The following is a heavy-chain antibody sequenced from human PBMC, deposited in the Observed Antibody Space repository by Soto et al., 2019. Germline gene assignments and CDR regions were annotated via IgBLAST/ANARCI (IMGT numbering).Heavy chain of an antibody. CDR1: GFTFSSYS. J-gene: IGHJ4*02. CDR2: ISSSSSYI. CDR3: ARDSASTTYTDY. V-gene: IGHV3-21*01. Sequence: LRLSCAASGFTFSSYSMNWVRQAPGKGLEWVSSISSSSSYIYYADSVKGRFTISRDNAKNSLYLQMNSLRAEDTAVYYCARDSASTTYTDYWGQGTLVTVSS. D-gene: IGHD1-1*01.